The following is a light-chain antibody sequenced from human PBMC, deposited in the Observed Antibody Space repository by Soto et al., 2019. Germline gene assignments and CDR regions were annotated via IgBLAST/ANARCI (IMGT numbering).Light chain of an antibody. V-gene: IGLV1-40*01. CDR2: ANT. Sequence: QLVLTQSHPVSGAPGQRVTISCTGSSSNIGAGYDVHWYQQFPGTAPKLLIYANTTRPSGVPDRFSGSKSGTSASLAITGLQPEDEADYYCQSYDSSLKNSVFGGGTKLTVL. CDR1: SSNIGAGYD. CDR3: QSYDSSLKNSV. J-gene: IGLJ3*02.